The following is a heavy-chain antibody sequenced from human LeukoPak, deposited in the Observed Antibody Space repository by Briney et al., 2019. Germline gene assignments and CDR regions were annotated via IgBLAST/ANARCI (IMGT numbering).Heavy chain of an antibody. CDR3: TAITMVRVQIDY. V-gene: IGHV3-30*19. Sequence: GGSLRLSCAASGFTFTNDFMTWVRQAPGKGLEWVAVISYDGSNKYYADSVKGRFTISRDNSKNTLYLQMNSLRAEDTAVYYCTAITMVRVQIDYWGRGTLVTVSS. J-gene: IGHJ4*02. CDR2: ISYDGSNK. CDR1: GFTFTNDF. D-gene: IGHD3-10*01.